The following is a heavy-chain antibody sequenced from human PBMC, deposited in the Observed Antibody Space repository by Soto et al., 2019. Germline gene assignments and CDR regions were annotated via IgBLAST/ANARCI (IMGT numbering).Heavy chain of an antibody. D-gene: IGHD6-19*01. CDR2: ISSSSSYI. CDR3: ARDQVAGTRYFDL. J-gene: IGHJ2*01. CDR1: GFTFSSYS. V-gene: IGHV3-21*01. Sequence: EVQLVESWGGLVKPGGSLRLSCAASGFTFSSYSMNWVRQAPGKGLEWVSSISSSSSYIYYADSVKGRFTISRDNAKNSLYLQMNSLRAEDTAVYYCARDQVAGTRYFDLWGRGTLVTVSS.